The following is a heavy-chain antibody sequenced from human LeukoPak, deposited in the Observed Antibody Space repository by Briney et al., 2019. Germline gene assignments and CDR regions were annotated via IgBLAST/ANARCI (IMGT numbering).Heavy chain of an antibody. D-gene: IGHD3-10*01. CDR1: GFTFSSYA. J-gene: IGHJ4*02. V-gene: IGHV3-30*04. CDR3: ARVDYYGSGDFDY. Sequence: PGRSLRLSCAASGFTFSSYAMHWVRQAPGKGLEWVAVISYDGSNKYYADSVKGRFTISRDNSKNTLYLQMNSLRAEDTAVYYCARVDYYGSGDFDYWGQGTLVIVSS. CDR2: ISYDGSNK.